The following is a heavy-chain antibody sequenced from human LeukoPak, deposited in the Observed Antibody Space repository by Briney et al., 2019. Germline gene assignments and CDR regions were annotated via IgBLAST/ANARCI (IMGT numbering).Heavy chain of an antibody. D-gene: IGHD1-20*01. V-gene: IGHV4-31*11. J-gene: IGHJ4*02. CDR2: IYYSGST. Sequence: PSETLSLTCAAYVGSFSGYYWSWIRQHPGKGLEWIGYIYYSGSTYYNPSLKSRVTISVDASKNQFSLKLSSVTAADTAVYYCARDRDSSGRRYFDYWGQGTLVTVSS. CDR1: VGSFSGYY. CDR3: ARDRDSSGRRYFDY.